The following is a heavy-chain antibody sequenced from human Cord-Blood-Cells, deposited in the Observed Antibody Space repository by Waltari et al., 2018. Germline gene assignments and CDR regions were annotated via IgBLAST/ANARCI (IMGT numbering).Heavy chain of an antibody. V-gene: IGHV1-18*01. CDR2: ISAYNGNT. CDR1: GYTFTSYG. CDR3: ASSPYSSSWYGMDV. Sequence: QVQLVQSGAEVKKPGASVKVSCKASGYTFTSYGISWVRQAPGQGLEWMGGISAYNGNTNYAQRLQGRGTMTRDTSTSTADTELRSLRSDDTAVYYCASSPYSSSWYGMDVWGQGTTVTVSS. J-gene: IGHJ6*02. D-gene: IGHD6-13*01.